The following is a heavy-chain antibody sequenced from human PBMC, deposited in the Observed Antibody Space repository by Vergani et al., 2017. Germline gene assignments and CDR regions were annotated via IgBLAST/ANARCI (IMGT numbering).Heavy chain of an antibody. CDR2: IIPILGLA. CDR3: AREGVCSSTSCYTNLYYFDY. Sequence: QVQLVQSGAEVKKPGSSVKVSCKVSGGTFSSYTISWVRQAPGQGLEWMGRIIPILGLANYAQKFQGRVTLTADKSTSTAYMELSSLRSEDTAVYYCAREGVCSSTSCYTNLYYFDYWGQGTLVTVSS. V-gene: IGHV1-69*08. J-gene: IGHJ4*02. D-gene: IGHD2-2*02. CDR1: GGTFSSYT.